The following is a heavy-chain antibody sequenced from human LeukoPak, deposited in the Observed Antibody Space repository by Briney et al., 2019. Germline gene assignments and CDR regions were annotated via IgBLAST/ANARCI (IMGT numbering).Heavy chain of an antibody. J-gene: IGHJ6*02. V-gene: IGHV3-30*18. D-gene: IGHD2-2*02. CDR3: AKGVWGYCSSTSCYNYYYYGMDV. CDR1: GFTFSSYG. Sequence: GGSLRLSCAASGFTFSSYGMHWVRQAPGKGLEWVAVISYDGSNKYYADSVKGRFTISRDNSKNTLYLQMNSLRAEDTAVYYCAKGVWGYCSSTSCYNYYYYGMDVWGQGTTVTVSS. CDR2: ISYDGSNK.